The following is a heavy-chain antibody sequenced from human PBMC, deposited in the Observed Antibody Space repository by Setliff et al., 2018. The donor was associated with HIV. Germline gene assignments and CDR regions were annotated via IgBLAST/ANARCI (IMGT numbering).Heavy chain of an antibody. D-gene: IGHD4-17*01. CDR2: INQDGSHK. V-gene: IGHV3-7*01. CDR1: GFTFNNYW. Sequence: PGGSLRLSCATSGFTFNNYWIIWVRQAPGKGLEWVANINQDGSHKYYVDSVKGRFTISRDNAKNSLYLQMNNLRAEDTAMYYCASPLIMTTPTKDYWGQGPLVTVSS. J-gene: IGHJ4*02. CDR3: ASPLIMTTPTKDY.